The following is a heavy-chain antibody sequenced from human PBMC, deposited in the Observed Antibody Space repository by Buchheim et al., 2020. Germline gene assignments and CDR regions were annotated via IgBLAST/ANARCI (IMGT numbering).Heavy chain of an antibody. D-gene: IGHD5-18*01. J-gene: IGHJ4*02. CDR1: GGSICSSSYY. CDR2: IYYSGST. Sequence: QLQLQESGPGLVKPSETLSLTCTVSGGSICSSSYYWGWIRQPPGKGLEWIGSIYYSGSTYYNPSLKSRVTISVDTSKNQFSLKLSSVTAADTAVYYCARRWSYGQRSFDYWGQGTL. CDR3: ARRWSYGQRSFDY. V-gene: IGHV4-39*01.